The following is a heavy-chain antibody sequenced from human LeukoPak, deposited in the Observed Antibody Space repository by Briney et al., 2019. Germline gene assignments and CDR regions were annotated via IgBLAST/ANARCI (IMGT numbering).Heavy chain of an antibody. CDR2: ISGSGGRT. J-gene: IGHJ4*02. CDR3: AKGSSSFYYDSSGYYDLTFDY. V-gene: IGHV3-23*01. CDR1: GFTFTSYA. D-gene: IGHD3-22*01. Sequence: GGSLRLSCAVSGFTFTSYAMSWVRQAPGKGLEWVSGISGSGGRTYYADSVKGRFTISRDNSKNTLYLEMNSLRAEDTALYYCAKGSSSFYYDSSGYYDLTFDYWGRGTLVTVSS.